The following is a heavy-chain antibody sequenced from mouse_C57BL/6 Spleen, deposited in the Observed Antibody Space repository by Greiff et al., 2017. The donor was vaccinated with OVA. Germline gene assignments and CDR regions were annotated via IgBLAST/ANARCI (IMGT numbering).Heavy chain of an antibody. CDR2: IDPETGGT. CDR3: TREDYGGSSAWFAY. V-gene: IGHV1-15*01. D-gene: IGHD1-1*01. J-gene: IGHJ3*01. CDR1: GYTFTDYE. Sequence: QVQLKQSGAELVRPGASVTLSCKASGYTFTDYEMHWVKQTPVHGLEWIGAIDPETGGTAYNQKFKGKAILTADKSSSTAYMELRSLTSEDSAVYYCTREDYGGSSAWFAYWGQGTLVTVAA.